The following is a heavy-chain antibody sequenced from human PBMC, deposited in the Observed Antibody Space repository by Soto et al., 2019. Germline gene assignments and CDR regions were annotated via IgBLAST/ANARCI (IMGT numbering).Heavy chain of an antibody. V-gene: IGHV1-69*01. Sequence: QVQLVQSGADVKKPGSSVKVSCKASGGDLNYNAFSWVRQAPGQGLEWIGGIVTVFGTANHAQKFQDRVTITADESTRTVYMELRSLTSADTAVYYCARSGAYSSSQFGLDVWGQGTTVTVTS. D-gene: IGHD6-13*01. CDR3: ARSGAYSSSQFGLDV. CDR1: GGDLNYNA. J-gene: IGHJ6*02. CDR2: IVTVFGTA.